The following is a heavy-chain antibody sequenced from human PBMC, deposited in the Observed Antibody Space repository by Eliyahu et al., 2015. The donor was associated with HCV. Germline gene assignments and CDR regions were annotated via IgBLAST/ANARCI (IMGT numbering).Heavy chain of an antibody. Sequence: EVQLLESGGGLVQPGGSLRLSCAASGFXFSSYAMSWVRQAPGKGLEWVSAISGSGGSTYYADSVKGRFTISRDNSKNTLYLQMNSLRAEDTAIYYCAKDLVVHMVATTRAFDYWGQGTLVTVSS. CDR1: GFXFSSYA. V-gene: IGHV3-23*01. J-gene: IGHJ4*02. CDR3: AKDLVVHMVATTRAFDY. CDR2: ISGSGGST. D-gene: IGHD5-12*01.